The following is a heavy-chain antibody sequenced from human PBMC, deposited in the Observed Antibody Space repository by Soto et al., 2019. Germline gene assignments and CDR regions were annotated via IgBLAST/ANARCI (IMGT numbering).Heavy chain of an antibody. CDR2: INHSGST. V-gene: IGHV4-34*01. J-gene: IGHJ4*02. CDR3: PRDKIAGFFDY. CDR1: GWSFSGYY. Sequence: QVQLQQWGAGLLKPSETLSLTCAVYGWSFSGYYWTWIRQPPGTGLEWIGEINHSGSTNYNQSLKSLVTLSVYTSMHQFSLKLTSVPAADTAVYYCPRDKIAGFFDYWRQGTLVTVSS. D-gene: IGHD2-21*01.